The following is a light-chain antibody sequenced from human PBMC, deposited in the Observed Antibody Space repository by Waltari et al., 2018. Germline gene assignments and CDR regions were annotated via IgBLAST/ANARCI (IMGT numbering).Light chain of an antibody. CDR1: QSVSSGY. J-gene: IGKJ1*01. V-gene: IGKV3-20*01. Sequence: TVLTQSPGTLSLSPGERPTLSCRASQSVSSGYFTWYQQKVGQALRLLMYGQSTSATGIPDRSSGRGSRTDFTLTISRLEPEDSAVYYCQQYGNSPPWTFGQGTKVQIK. CDR3: QQYGNSPPWT. CDR2: GQS.